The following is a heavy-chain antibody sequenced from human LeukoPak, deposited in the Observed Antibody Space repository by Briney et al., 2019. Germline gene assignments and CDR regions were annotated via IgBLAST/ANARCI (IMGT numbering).Heavy chain of an antibody. Sequence: GGSLRLSCAASGFTFRSYGMHWVRQAPGKGLEWVAFIRYDGSNKYYADSVKGRFTISRDNAKNSLYLQMNSLRAEDTAVYYCARDDNYSSGWYDYWGQGTLVTVSS. D-gene: IGHD6-19*01. CDR2: IRYDGSNK. CDR1: GFTFRSYG. CDR3: ARDDNYSSGWYDY. J-gene: IGHJ4*02. V-gene: IGHV3-30*02.